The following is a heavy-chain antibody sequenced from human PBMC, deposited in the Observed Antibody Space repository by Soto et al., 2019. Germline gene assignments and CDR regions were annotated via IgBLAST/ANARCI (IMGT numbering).Heavy chain of an antibody. CDR2: MWYHGGNE. J-gene: IGHJ3*02. D-gene: IGHD2-8*01. CDR3: ARRGCVKGVCYNRYDM. V-gene: IGHV3-33*03. CDR1: GFTFSDFG. Sequence: QVQLVESGGGVVQPGRSLRLSCAVSGFTFSDFGMHWVRQAPGKGLEWVALMWYHGGNEEYADSVKGRFSISRDNSKNTLYMAMDRLRAEDTAVYYCARRGCVKGVCYNRYDMGGQGTRVTVSS.